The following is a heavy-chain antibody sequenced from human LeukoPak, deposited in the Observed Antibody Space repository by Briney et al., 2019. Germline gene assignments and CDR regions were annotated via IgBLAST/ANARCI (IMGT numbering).Heavy chain of an antibody. J-gene: IGHJ5*02. V-gene: IGHV1-46*01. Sequence: ASVKVSCKASGYTFTSHYVHWVRQAPGQGLEWMGIINPSGGSPVYAQKFQGRFTMTRGTSTSTIYMELSSLRSEDTAVYYCARESGYYPNWFDPWGQGTLVTVSS. CDR3: ARESGYYPNWFDP. CDR2: INPSGGSP. D-gene: IGHD3-22*01. CDR1: GYTFTSHY.